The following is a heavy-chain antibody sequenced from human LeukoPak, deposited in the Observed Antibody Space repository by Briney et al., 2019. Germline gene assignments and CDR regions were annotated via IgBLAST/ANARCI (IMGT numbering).Heavy chain of an antibody. J-gene: IGHJ6*04. V-gene: IGHV4-59*01. Sequence: SETLSLTCTVSGGSISSYYWSWIRQPPGKGLEWIGYIYYSGSTNYNSSLKSRVTISVDTSKNQFSLKLSSVTAADTAVYYCARMSYYYGMDVWGKGTTVTVSS. CDR2: IYYSGST. CDR1: GGSISSYY. CDR3: ARMSYYYGMDV.